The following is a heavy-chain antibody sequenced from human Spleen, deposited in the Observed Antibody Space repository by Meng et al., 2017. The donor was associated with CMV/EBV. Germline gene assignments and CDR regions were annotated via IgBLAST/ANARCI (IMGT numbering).Heavy chain of an antibody. CDR2: INPYNGNT. J-gene: IGHJ5*02. D-gene: IGHD1-26*01. V-gene: IGHV1-18*01. CDR1: GYSFANYG. CDR3: ARTEGLGATSSPWFDP. Sequence: ASVKVSCKAYGYSFANYGISWVRQAPGQGLEWMGWINPYNGNTNYAQKVQGRVTMTADTSTSTAYMELRSLRSDDTAVYYCARTEGLGATSSPWFDPWGQGTLVTVSS.